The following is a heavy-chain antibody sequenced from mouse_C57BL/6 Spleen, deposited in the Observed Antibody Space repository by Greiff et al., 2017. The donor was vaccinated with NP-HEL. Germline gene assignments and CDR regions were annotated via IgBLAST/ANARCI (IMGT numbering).Heavy chain of an antibody. CDR3: AVSGNYDAMDY. V-gene: IGHV1-74*01. CDR2: IHPSDSDT. CDR1: GYTFTSYW. Sequence: QVQLQQPGAELVKPGASVKVSCKASGYTFTSYWMHWVKQRPGQGLEWIGRIHPSDSDTNYNQKFKGKVTFTVDNSSSTLFMQLSSLTSEESADYCCAVSGNYDAMDYWGQGTSVTVSS. J-gene: IGHJ4*01. D-gene: IGHD1-3*01.